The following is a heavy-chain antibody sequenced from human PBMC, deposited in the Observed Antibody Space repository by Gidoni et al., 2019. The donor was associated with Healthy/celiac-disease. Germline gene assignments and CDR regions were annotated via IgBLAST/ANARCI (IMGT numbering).Heavy chain of an antibody. CDR3: ARAGRRGYSGYVDY. J-gene: IGHJ4*02. CDR2: ISSSSSYI. V-gene: IGHV3-21*01. D-gene: IGHD5-12*01. Sequence: EVQLVESGGGLVKPGGSLRLSCAASGFTFSSYSMNWVRQAPGKGLEWVSSISSSSSYIYYADSVKGRFTISRDNAKNSPYLQMNSLRAEDTAVYYCARAGRRGYSGYVDYWGQGTLVTVSS. CDR1: GFTFSSYS.